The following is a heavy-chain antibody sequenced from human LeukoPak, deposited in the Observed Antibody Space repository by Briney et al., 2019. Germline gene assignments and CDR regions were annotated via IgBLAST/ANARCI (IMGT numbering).Heavy chain of an antibody. V-gene: IGHV4-59*01. CDR3: VMGYSGYDFNAFDI. Sequence: PSETLSLTCTVSGGSISSYYWSWIWQPPGKGVECIGYIYYSGSTNYNPSLKSRVTISVDTSKNQFSLKLSSVTAADTAVYYCVMGYSGYDFNAFDIWGQGTMVTVSS. CDR1: GGSISSYY. J-gene: IGHJ3*02. D-gene: IGHD5-12*01. CDR2: IYYSGST.